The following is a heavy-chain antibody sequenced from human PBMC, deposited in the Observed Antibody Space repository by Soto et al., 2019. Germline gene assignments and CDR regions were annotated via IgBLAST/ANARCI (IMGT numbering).Heavy chain of an antibody. V-gene: IGHV4-59*08. Sequence: QVQLRESGPGLVTPSETLSVTCTVSGDSISGHYWSGIRQPPGKGLEWIGYIHSAGTTNYNASLKSRVTLSLDTSKNVFSMRLTSVTAADTAVYYCVRGEWERRSFDDWGQGTLVTVSS. CDR3: VRGEWERRSFDD. CDR1: GDSISGHY. CDR2: IHSAGTT. D-gene: IGHD1-1*01. J-gene: IGHJ4*02.